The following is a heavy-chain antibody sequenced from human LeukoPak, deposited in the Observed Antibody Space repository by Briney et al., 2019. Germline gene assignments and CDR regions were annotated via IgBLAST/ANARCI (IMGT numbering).Heavy chain of an antibody. CDR3: TTKGYTYASY. Sequence: PGGSMRLSCAASGFTFSSYWMSWVRQAPGKGLEWVANIKQDGSEKYYVDSVKGRFTISRDNSKNTLYLQMNSLRAEDTAVYYCTTKGYTYASYWGQGTLVTVSS. J-gene: IGHJ4*02. CDR2: IKQDGSEK. CDR1: GFTFSSYW. D-gene: IGHD5-18*01. V-gene: IGHV3-7*01.